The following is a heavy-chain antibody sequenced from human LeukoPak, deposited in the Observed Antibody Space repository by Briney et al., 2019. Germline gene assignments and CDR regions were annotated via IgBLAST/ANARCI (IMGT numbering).Heavy chain of an antibody. CDR3: ARDQQSSYYTSRRRDFDY. CDR1: GGTFSTYA. D-gene: IGHD3-3*01. J-gene: IGHJ4*02. CDR2: ITPIFGKA. Sequence: SVKVSCKASGGTFSTYAISWVRQAPGQGLEWMGGITPIFGKANYAQNFQGRVTLTTETSTNTAYMELRSLRSDDTAFYYCARDQQSSYYTSRRRDFDYWGQGTLVTVSS. V-gene: IGHV1-69*05.